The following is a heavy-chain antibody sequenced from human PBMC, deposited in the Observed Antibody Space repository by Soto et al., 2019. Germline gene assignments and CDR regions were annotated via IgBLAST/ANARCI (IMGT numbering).Heavy chain of an antibody. CDR3: AKTDPYDILTYWYFDL. J-gene: IGHJ2*01. CDR2: IYYSGTT. V-gene: IGHV4-39*01. D-gene: IGHD3-9*01. CDR1: GDSISSSSYY. Sequence: SETLSLTCIVSGDSISSSSYYWVWIRQPPGKGMEWIGSIYYSGTTYYNPSLESRVTISIDTSKNQFSLKVSSLTAADTAVYYCAKTDPYDILTYWYFDLWGRGTLVTVST.